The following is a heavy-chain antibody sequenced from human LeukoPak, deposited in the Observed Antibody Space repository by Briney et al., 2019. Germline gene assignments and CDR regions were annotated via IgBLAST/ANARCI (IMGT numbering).Heavy chain of an antibody. V-gene: IGHV4-39*01. CDR1: GGSISSSSYY. J-gene: IGHJ6*03. CDR3: ARRRTTHYYYYYMDV. D-gene: IGHD4-17*01. Sequence: TSETLSLTCTVSGGSISSSSYYWGWIRQPPGKGLEWIGSIYYIGSTYYNPSLKSRVTISVDTSKNQFSLKLSSVTAADTAVYYCARRRTTHYYYYYMDVWGKGTTVTVSS. CDR2: IYYIGST.